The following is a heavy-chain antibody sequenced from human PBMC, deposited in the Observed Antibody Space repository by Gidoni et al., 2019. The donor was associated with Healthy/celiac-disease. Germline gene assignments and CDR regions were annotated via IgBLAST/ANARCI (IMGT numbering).Heavy chain of an antibody. V-gene: IGHV4-34*01. CDR2: INHSGST. Sequence: QVQLQQWGAGLLTPSATLSLTCAVYGRSFSGYYWRWIRQPPGKGLEWIGEINHSGSTNYNPSLNSRVTISVDTSKNQFSLKLSSGTAADTAVYYCARATGYIWGSYLRGGTGLFDYWGQGTLVTVSS. CDR1: GRSFSGYY. J-gene: IGHJ4*02. D-gene: IGHD3-16*02. CDR3: ARATGYIWGSYLRGGTGLFDY.